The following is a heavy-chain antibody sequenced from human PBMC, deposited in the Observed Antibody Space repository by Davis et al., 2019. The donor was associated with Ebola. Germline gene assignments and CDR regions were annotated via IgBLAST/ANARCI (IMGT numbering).Heavy chain of an antibody. CDR2: IHGDGSST. J-gene: IGHJ3*02. CDR3: ARDLGQRWLQLDDALDI. V-gene: IGHV3-74*01. Sequence: GESLKISCAASGFTFSSYGMHWVRQAPGKGLLWVSRIHGDGSSTSYADSVKGRFTISRDNAKNTLYLQMNSLRAEDTAVYYCARDLGQRWLQLDDALDIWGQGTMVTVSS. D-gene: IGHD5-24*01. CDR1: GFTFSSYG.